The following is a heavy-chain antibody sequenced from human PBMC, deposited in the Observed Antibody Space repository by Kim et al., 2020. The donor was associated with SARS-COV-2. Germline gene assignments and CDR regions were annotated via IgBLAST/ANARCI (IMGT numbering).Heavy chain of an antibody. J-gene: IGHJ6*02. CDR1: GFTFSSYA. CDR3: AKPSPSDIVVVPAAIPYYYYGMDV. Sequence: GGSLRLSCAASGFTFSSYAMSWVRQAPGKGLEWVSAISGSGGSTYYADSVKGRFTISRDNSKNTLYLQMNSLRAEDTAVYYCAKPSPSDIVVVPAAIPYYYYGMDVWGQGTTVTVSS. V-gene: IGHV3-23*01. CDR2: ISGSGGST. D-gene: IGHD2-2*02.